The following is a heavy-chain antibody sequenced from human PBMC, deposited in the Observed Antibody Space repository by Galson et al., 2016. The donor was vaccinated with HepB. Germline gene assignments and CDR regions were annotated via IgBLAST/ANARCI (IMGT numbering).Heavy chain of an antibody. V-gene: IGHV3-30*04. CDR2: ISYDGIDI. CDR1: GFTFSNYA. CDR3: ARPPAGGGFDFGLFEY. D-gene: IGHD2-15*01. Sequence: SLRLSCAASGFTFSNYAMHWVRQAPGKGLDWVAIISYDGIDILYADSVKGRFIISRDDSEDTLYLQMNSLRTEGTAMFYCARPPAGGGFDFGLFEYWGQGALVTVSS. J-gene: IGHJ4*02.